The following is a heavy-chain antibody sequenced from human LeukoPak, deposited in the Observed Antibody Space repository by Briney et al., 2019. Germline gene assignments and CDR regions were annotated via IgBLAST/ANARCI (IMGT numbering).Heavy chain of an antibody. V-gene: IGHV1-69*01. CDR1: GGTFISYA. CDR3: ARAFRDPGYFDL. Sequence: SVTVSFKSTGGTFISYASSSLRQAPEPRREWMGGIIPMFGTANYAQKFQGRVTITADESTSTAYMELSSLRSEDTAVYYCARAFRDPGYFDLWGRGTLVTVSS. CDR2: IIPMFGTA. J-gene: IGHJ2*01. D-gene: IGHD3-10*01.